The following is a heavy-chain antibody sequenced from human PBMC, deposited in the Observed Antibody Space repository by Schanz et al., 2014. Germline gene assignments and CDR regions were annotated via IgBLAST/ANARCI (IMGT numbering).Heavy chain of an antibody. CDR1: GDTFSSYT. J-gene: IGHJ4*02. D-gene: IGHD6-19*01. CDR2: INPSGGGT. CDR3: ARGGYSSGWYDRDIAHFDY. Sequence: QVQLVQSGPEVKKPGSSVKVSCQAFGDTFSSYTISWVRQAPGQGLEWMGIINPSGGGTSYALRFQDRVTVTRDTSTTTAYMELSGLRSEDTAVYYCARGGYSSGWYDRDIAHFDYWGQGTLVTVSS. V-gene: IGHV1-46*01.